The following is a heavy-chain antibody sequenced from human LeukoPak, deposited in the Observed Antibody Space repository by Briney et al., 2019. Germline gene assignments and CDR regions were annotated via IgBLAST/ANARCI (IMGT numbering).Heavy chain of an antibody. Sequence: GGSLRLSCAASGFTFSRYGMNWVRQVPGKGPEWVSYISSSGTTIYYADSVKGRFTISRDNAKNSLYLQMNSLRDEDTAVYYCARDGRFDYWGQGTLVTVSS. CDR1: GFTFSRYG. V-gene: IGHV3-48*02. CDR3: ARDGRFDY. J-gene: IGHJ4*02. CDR2: ISSSGTTI.